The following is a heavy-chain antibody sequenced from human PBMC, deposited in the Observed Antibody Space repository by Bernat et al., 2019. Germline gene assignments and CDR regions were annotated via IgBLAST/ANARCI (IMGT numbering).Heavy chain of an antibody. V-gene: IGHV3-66*01. CDR2: IYGGGGT. Sequence: EVQLVESGGGLVQPGGSLRLSCAASGFTVSSNYMSWVRQAAGKGLECVSVIYGGGGTYYADSAKGRFTISRDNSKNMVSLHMNSLRAEDTAMYYCTGYGGNSVWGQGTLVTVSS. CDR1: GFTVSSNY. J-gene: IGHJ4*02. CDR3: TGYGGNSV. D-gene: IGHD4-23*01.